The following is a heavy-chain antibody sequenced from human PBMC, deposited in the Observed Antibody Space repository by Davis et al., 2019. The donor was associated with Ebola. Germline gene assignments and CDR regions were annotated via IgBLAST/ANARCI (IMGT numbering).Heavy chain of an antibody. Sequence: GESLKISCKASGYTFTSYGISWVRQAPGQGLEWMGWISAYNGNTNYAQKLQGRVTMTTDTSTSTAYMELRSLRSDDTAVYYCARDSFILPGYHRGYFDYWGQGTLVTVSS. CDR2: ISAYNGNT. CDR3: ARDSFILPGYHRGYFDY. CDR1: GYTFTSYG. D-gene: IGHD3-9*01. V-gene: IGHV1-18*01. J-gene: IGHJ4*02.